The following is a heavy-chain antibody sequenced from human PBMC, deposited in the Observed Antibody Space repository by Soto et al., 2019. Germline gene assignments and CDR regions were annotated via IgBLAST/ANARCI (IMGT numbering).Heavy chain of an antibody. J-gene: IGHJ6*02. CDR2: IYYSGST. CDR3: ARDYYDSSGYYTAYLYYYGMDV. D-gene: IGHD3-22*01. Sequence: SETLSLTCTVSGGSISSSSYYWGWIRQPPGKGLEWIGSIYYSGSTYYNPSLKSRVTISVDTSKNQFSLKLSSVTAVVTAVYYCARDYYDSSGYYTAYLYYYGMDVWGQGTTVT. V-gene: IGHV4-39*02. CDR1: GGSISSSSYY.